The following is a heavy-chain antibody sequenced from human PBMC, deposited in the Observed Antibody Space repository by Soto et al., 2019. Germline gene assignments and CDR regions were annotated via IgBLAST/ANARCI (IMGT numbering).Heavy chain of an antibody. V-gene: IGHV6-1*01. Sequence: SQTLSLTCAISGDSVSSNSAAWNWVRQSPSRGLEWLGRTYYRSKWYNDYAVSVKSRITINPDTSKNQFSLQLNSVTPEDTAVYYCARYCSGGSCSRTDESYYFDYWGQGTLVTVSS. CDR1: GDSVSSNSAA. D-gene: IGHD2-15*01. J-gene: IGHJ4*02. CDR3: ARYCSGGSCSRTDESYYFDY. CDR2: TYYRSKWYN.